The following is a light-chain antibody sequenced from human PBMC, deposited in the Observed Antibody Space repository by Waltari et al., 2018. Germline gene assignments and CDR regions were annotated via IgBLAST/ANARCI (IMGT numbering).Light chain of an antibody. V-gene: IGKV1-5*03. CDR3: QQYHSYSPYT. CDR1: QTISIY. CDR2: KAS. Sequence: DIQMTQSTSTLSASVGDRVTITCRASQTISIYLAWYQQKPGKAPNRLIYKASTLESGVPSRFSGSGSGTEFTLTISSLQPDDFATYYCQQYHSYSPYTFGQGTKLDIK. J-gene: IGKJ2*01.